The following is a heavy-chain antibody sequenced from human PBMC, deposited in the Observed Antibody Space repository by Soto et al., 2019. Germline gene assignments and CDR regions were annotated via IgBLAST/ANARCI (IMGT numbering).Heavy chain of an antibody. J-gene: IGHJ6*03. D-gene: IGHD6-13*01. CDR2: ISWNSGSI. V-gene: IGHV3-9*01. Sequence: EVQLVESGGGLVQPGRSLRLSCAASGFTFDDYAMHWVRQAPGKGLEWVSGISWNSGSIGYADSVKGRFTISRDNAKNSLYLQMNSMRAEDTALYYCAKDFVFSLEAGPIGNYYYYMDVWGKGTTVTVSS. CDR1: GFTFDDYA. CDR3: AKDFVFSLEAGPIGNYYYYMDV.